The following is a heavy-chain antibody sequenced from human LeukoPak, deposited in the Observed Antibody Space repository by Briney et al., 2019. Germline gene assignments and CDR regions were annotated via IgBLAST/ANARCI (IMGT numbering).Heavy chain of an antibody. Sequence: GGSLRLSCAASRFTFNMYWMSWVRQAPGKGLEWVANINQDGSEKYYVDSVRGRFTISRDNAKNSLGLQMNSLRAEGTAVYYCAREATMTTRSTYDNWFDPWGQGTLVTVSS. D-gene: IGHD4-17*01. CDR2: INQDGSEK. CDR3: AREATMTTRSTYDNWFDP. V-gene: IGHV3-7*01. J-gene: IGHJ5*02. CDR1: RFTFNMYW.